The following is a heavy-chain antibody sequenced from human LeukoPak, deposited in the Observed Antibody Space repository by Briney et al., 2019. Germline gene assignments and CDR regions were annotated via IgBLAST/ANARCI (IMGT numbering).Heavy chain of an antibody. V-gene: IGHV3-30*03. CDR1: GFTFSSYG. D-gene: IGHD3-22*01. CDR3: ARDLVDYYDSSGYGEFDY. CDR2: ISYDGSNK. Sequence: GGSPRLSCAASGFTFSSYGMHWVRQAPGKGLEWVAVISYDGSNKYYADSVKGRFTISRDNSKNTLYLQMNSLRAEDTAVYYCARDLVDYYDSSGYGEFDYWGQGTLVTVSS. J-gene: IGHJ4*02.